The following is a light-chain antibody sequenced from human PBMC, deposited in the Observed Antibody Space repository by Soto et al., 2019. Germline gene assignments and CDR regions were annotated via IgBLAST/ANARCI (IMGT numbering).Light chain of an antibody. CDR3: QQYKSWSPIT. V-gene: IGKV3-15*01. CDR2: ETS. J-gene: IGKJ5*01. Sequence: EIVMTQSPATLSVSPGERATLSCRASQSVSSSYLAWYQQKPGQAPRLLIYETSTRSTGIPARFSGSGSGTEFTLTISSLQSEDFAVYYCQQYKSWSPITFGQGTRLEIK. CDR1: QSVSSSY.